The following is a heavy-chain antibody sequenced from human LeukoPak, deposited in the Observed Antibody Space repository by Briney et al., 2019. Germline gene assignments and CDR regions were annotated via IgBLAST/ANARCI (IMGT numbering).Heavy chain of an antibody. CDR3: ARLDSSSPTGYFQH. D-gene: IGHD6-13*01. CDR2: IWHDGSNK. CDR1: GFSFGSYG. Sequence: GGSLRLSCAASGFSFGSYGMHWVRQAPGKGLEWVAVIWHDGSNKYYADSVKGRFTISRDNSKNTLYLQMNSLRAEDTAVYYCARLDSSSPTGYFQHWGQGTLVTVSS. J-gene: IGHJ1*01. V-gene: IGHV3-33*01.